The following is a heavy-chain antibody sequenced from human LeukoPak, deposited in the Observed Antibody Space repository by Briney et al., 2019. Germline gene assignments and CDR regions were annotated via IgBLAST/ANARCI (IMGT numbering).Heavy chain of an antibody. J-gene: IGHJ4*02. V-gene: IGHV3-23*01. Sequence: GGSLRLSCVGAGFTFSNYAMTWVRQAPGKGLGWVSGISGSGDRTYYADSVKSRFTISRDNSKNTLYLQMNSLTGDDSAVYYCAKDRIPVAGRQDIWDYWGQGTLVTVSS. D-gene: IGHD6-19*01. CDR2: ISGSGDRT. CDR3: AKDRIPVAGRQDIWDY. CDR1: GFTFSNYA.